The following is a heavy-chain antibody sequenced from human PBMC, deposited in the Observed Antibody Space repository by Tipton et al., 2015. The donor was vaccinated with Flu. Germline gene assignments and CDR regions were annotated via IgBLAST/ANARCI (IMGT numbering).Heavy chain of an antibody. J-gene: IGHJ4*02. CDR3: ARGSGYANAYLDY. CDR2: IFRTGST. CDR1: GDSISSRYY. Sequence: TLSLTCTISGDSISSRYYWGWIRQPPGKGLEWIGNIFRTGSTNYNPSLKSRVTISVDTSKNQFSLKVTSLTAADTAVYYCARGSGYANAYLDYWGRGTLVTVSS. D-gene: IGHD5-12*01. V-gene: IGHV4-38-2*02.